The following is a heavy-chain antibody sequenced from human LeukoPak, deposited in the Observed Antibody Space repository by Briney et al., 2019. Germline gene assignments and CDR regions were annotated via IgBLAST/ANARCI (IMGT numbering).Heavy chain of an antibody. V-gene: IGHV1-46*01. D-gene: IGHD2-2*01. CDR2: INPSGGNT. CDR1: GYTFTSYY. Sequence: GASVKVSCKASGYTFTSYYMHWVRQAPGQGLEWMGIINPSGGNTSYAQKFQGRVTMTRDTSTSTVYMELSSLRSEDTAVYYCARVVRYCSSTSCSPFYFDYWGQGTPVTVSS. CDR3: ARVVRYCSSTSCSPFYFDY. J-gene: IGHJ4*02.